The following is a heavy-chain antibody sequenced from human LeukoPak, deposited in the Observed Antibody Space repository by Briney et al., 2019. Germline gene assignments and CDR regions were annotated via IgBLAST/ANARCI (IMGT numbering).Heavy chain of an antibody. CDR1: GFAFSSSG. V-gene: IGHV3-23*01. CDR3: AKRAPYYFDY. J-gene: IGHJ4*02. CDR2: ISGSGATT. Sequence: GGSLRPSCAASGFAFSSSGMSWVRQAPGKGLEWVSTISGSGATTYYADSVKGRFTISRDNSKNTLYLQMNSLRAEDTALYYCAKRAPYYFDYWGQGTLAPVSS.